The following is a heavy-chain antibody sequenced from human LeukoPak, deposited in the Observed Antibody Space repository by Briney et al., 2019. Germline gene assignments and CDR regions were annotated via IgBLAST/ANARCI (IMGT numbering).Heavy chain of an antibody. CDR2: IYYSGST. CDR3: ARGPEDVLLWFGESPFDY. CDR1: GGSISSYY. Sequence: PSETLSLTCTVSGGSISSYYWSWIRQPPGKGLEWIGYIYYSGSTNYNPSLKSRVTISVDTSKNQFSLKLSSVTAADTAVYYCARGPEDVLLWFGESPFDYWGQGTLVTVSS. D-gene: IGHD3-10*01. J-gene: IGHJ4*02. V-gene: IGHV4-59*01.